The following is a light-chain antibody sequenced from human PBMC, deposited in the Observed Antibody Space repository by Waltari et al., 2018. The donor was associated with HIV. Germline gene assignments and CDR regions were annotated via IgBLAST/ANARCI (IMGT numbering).Light chain of an antibody. CDR3: STHTTTDTLI. CDR2: EVT. CDR1: TSDFGRYNS. V-gene: IGLV2-14*03. J-gene: IGLJ2*01. Sequence: QSALTQPASVSGSPGQSVTISCTATTSDFGRYNSVSWYQQHPGNLPKVIIYEVTSRPSGVPPRFSGSKSGNTASLTISGLQAEDEAIYYCSTHTTTDTLIFGGGTKLTVL.